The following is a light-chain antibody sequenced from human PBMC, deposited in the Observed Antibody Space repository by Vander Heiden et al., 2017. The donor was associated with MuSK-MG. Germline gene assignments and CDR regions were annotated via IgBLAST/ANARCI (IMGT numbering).Light chain of an antibody. CDR3: QQDDNLPIT. Sequence: DIQMTQSPSSLSASVGDRVTITCQASQDISNYLNWYQQKPGKAPKLLIYDASNFETGVPSRFSGSGSGTDFTFTISSLQPEDIATYYCQQDDNLPITFGQGTRLEIK. V-gene: IGKV1-33*01. CDR1: QDISNY. CDR2: DAS. J-gene: IGKJ5*01.